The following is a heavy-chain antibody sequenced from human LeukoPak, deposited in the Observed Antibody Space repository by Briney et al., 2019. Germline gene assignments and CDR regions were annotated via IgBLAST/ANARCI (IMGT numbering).Heavy chain of an antibody. V-gene: IGHV1-69*13. CDR1: GGTFISYA. Sequence: SVKVSCKASGGTFISYAISWVRQAPGQGREWMGGIIPIFGTANYAQKFQGRVTITADESTSTAYMDMSSLRSEDTAVYYCAGGQDFWSGFDYWGQGTLVTVSS. J-gene: IGHJ4*02. D-gene: IGHD3-3*01. CDR2: IIPIFGTA. CDR3: AGGQDFWSGFDY.